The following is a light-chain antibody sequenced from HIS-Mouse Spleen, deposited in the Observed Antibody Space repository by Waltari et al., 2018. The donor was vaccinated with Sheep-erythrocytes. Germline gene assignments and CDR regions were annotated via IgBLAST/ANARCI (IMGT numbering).Light chain of an antibody. CDR1: SSDVGRYNL. J-gene: IGLJ3*02. CDR3: CSYAGSSTPWV. CDR2: EGS. V-gene: IGLV2-23*01. Sequence: QSALTQPASVSGSPGQSITLSGTGTSSDVGRYNLVSWYQQHPGKAPKLMIYEGSKRPSGVSNRFSGSKSGNTASLTISGLQAEDEADYYCCSYAGSSTPWVFGGGTKLTVL.